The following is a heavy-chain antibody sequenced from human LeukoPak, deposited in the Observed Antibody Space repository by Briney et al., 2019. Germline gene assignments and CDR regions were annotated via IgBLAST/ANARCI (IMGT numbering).Heavy chain of an antibody. J-gene: IGHJ5*02. Sequence: GGSLRLSCAASGFTFSSYAMTWVRQAPEKGLEWVSASSGSGGSTYYADSVKGRFTISRDNSTNTLYLQMNSLRAEDTAVYYCTKTAPAAIYWFDPWGQGTLVTVSS. CDR2: SSGSGGST. D-gene: IGHD2-2*02. CDR3: TKTAPAAIYWFDP. V-gene: IGHV3-23*01. CDR1: GFTFSSYA.